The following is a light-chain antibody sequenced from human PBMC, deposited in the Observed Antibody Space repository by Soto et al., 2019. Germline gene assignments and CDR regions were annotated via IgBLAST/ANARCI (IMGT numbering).Light chain of an antibody. V-gene: IGLV1-40*01. CDR3: HCYDSSRSAV. Sequence: QSVLTQPPSVSGAPGQRVTISCTGSSSNIGAGYDVHWYQQLPGTAPKLLISGNSKRPSGVPDRFSGSKSGTSASLAITGLQAEHEADYYCHCYDSSRSAVFGGRTKLTVL. CDR1: SSNIGAGYD. CDR2: GNS. J-gene: IGLJ2*01.